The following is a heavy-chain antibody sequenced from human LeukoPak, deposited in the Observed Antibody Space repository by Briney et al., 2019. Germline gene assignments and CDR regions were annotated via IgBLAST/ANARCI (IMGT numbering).Heavy chain of an antibody. V-gene: IGHV1-46*01. J-gene: IGHJ4*02. CDR1: GYTFTNNY. Sequence: APVKVSCKASGYTFTNNYLHWVRRAPGQGLEWMGMIYPRDGSTSYAQNFQGRVTVTRDTSTTTVHMELRGLRSEDTAVYYCARDQEGFDYWGQGTVVTVSS. CDR3: ARDQEGFDY. CDR2: IYPRDGST.